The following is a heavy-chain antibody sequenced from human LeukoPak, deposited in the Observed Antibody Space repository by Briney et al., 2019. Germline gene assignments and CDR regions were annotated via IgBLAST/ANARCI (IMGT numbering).Heavy chain of an antibody. CDR1: GFTFSSYA. CDR2: ISGSGGST. Sequence: GGSLRLSCAASGFTFSSYAMSWVRQSPGKGLEWVSAISGSGGSTYYAHSVKGRLTIPRDNSKNTLYLQMNSLRAEDTAVYYCAKRVRYSGYGRIDYWGQGTLVTVSS. D-gene: IGHD5-12*01. CDR3: AKRVRYSGYGRIDY. V-gene: IGHV3-23*01. J-gene: IGHJ4*02.